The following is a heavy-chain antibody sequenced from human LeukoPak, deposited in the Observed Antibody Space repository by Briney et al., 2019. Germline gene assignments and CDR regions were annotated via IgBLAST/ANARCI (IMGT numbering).Heavy chain of an antibody. V-gene: IGHV3-15*01. J-gene: IGHJ4*02. Sequence: GGSLRLSCAASGFTFGNAWMSWVRQAPGKGLEWVGRIKSKTDGGTTDYAAPVKGRFTISRDDSKNTLYLQMNSLKTEDTAVYYCTTRMAILWFGTNDYWGQGTLVTVSS. D-gene: IGHD3-10*01. CDR2: IKSKTDGGTT. CDR3: TTRMAILWFGTNDY. CDR1: GFTFGNAW.